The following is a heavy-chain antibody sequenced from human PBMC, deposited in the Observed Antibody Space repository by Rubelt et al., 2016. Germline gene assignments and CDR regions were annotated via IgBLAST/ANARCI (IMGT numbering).Heavy chain of an antibody. J-gene: IGHJ4*02. V-gene: IGHV3-66*01. CDR2: IYSDDRK. Sequence: VQLVESGGDLVQPGGSLRLSCVATGFIVRSNDMNWVRQTPGKGLEWVSVIYSDDRKDYADSVKGRFVSSRDNSKNTLHLQMSKMRAEDTAVDYCASLKWSTWGQGTLVTVSS. CDR1: GFIVRSND. D-gene: IGHD2-8*01. CDR3: ASLKWST.